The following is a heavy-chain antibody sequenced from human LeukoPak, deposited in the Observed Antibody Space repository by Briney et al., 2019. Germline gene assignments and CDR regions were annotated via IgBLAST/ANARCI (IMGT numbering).Heavy chain of an antibody. CDR1: GFTFSSYA. V-gene: IGHV3-23*01. CDR3: ACSDILTGYYNHNFDY. J-gene: IGHJ4*02. CDR2: ISGSGGNT. Sequence: GGSLRLSCAASGFTFSSYAMSWVRQAPGKGLEWVSAISGSGGNTYHADSVKGRFTISRDNSKNTLYLQMNSLRAEDTAVYYCACSDILTGYYNHNFDYWGQGTLVTVSS. D-gene: IGHD3-9*01.